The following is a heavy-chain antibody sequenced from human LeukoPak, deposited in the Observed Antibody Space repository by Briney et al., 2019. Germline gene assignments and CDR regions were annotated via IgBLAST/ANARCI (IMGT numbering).Heavy chain of an antibody. CDR2: ISSSSYI. V-gene: IGHV3-21*01. CDR3: ARDRYCSGGSCYIWFDP. Sequence: PGGSLRLSCAASGFTFSSYSMNWVRQAPGKGLEWVSSISSSSYIYYADSVKGRFTISRDNAKNSLYLQMNSLRAEDTAVYYCARDRYCSGGSCYIWFDPWGQGTLVTVSS. J-gene: IGHJ5*02. CDR1: GFTFSSYS. D-gene: IGHD2-15*01.